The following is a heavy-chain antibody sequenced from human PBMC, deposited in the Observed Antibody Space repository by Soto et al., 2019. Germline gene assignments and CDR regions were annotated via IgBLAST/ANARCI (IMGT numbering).Heavy chain of an antibody. Sequence: GRNPRISCAASRYAFSPSAMTWVRQAPGKGLEWVSVISGSGGSSYYADSVKGRFTISRDNSKNTLFLQMNGLRAEDTAVYYCAKVTKRAAAGRYEYCQYGMDVLVQGTTVTGSS. D-gene: IGHD6-13*01. CDR1: RYAFSPSA. CDR2: ISGSGGSS. J-gene: IGHJ6*02. CDR3: AKVTKRAAAGRYEYCQYGMDV. V-gene: IGHV3-23*01.